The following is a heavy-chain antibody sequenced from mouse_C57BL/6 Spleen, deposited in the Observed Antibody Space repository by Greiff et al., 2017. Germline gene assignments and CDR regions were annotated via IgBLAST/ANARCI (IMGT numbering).Heavy chain of an antibody. D-gene: IGHD4-1*01. J-gene: IGHJ2*01. V-gene: IGHV1-69*01. CDR3: ARTLTGTIDY. CDR2: IDPSDSYT. CDR1: GYTFTSYW. Sequence: QVQLKQPGAELVMPGASVKLSCKASGYTFTSYWMHWVKQRPGQGLEWIGEIDPSDSYTNYNQKFKGKSTLTVDKSSSTAYMQLSSLTSEDSAVYYCARTLTGTIDYWGQGTTLTVSS.